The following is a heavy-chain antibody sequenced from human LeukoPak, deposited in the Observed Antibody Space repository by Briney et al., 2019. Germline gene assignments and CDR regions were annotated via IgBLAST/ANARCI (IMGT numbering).Heavy chain of an antibody. J-gene: IGHJ4*02. V-gene: IGHV4-59*01. CDR3: ARVSGYYDSGGYPYYFDY. CDR2: IYYSGST. CDR1: GGSISSYY. D-gene: IGHD3-22*01. Sequence: SETLSLTCTVSGGSISSYYWGWIRQPPGKGLEWIGYIYYSGSTNYNPSLKSRVTISVDTSKNQFSLKLSSVTAADTAVYYCARVSGYYDSGGYPYYFDYWGQGTLVTVSS.